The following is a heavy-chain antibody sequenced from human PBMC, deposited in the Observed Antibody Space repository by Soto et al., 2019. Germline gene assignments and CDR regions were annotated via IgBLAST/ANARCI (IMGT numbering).Heavy chain of an antibody. CDR3: AGLIAVASNWFDP. CDR1: GFSVSSGSYY. D-gene: IGHD6-19*01. V-gene: IGHV4-61*01. Sequence: SETLSLTCTVSGFSVSSGSYYLSWIRQPPGKGLEWIGYIYYSGSTNYNPSLKSRVTISVDTSKNQFSLKLSSVTAADTAVYYCAGLIAVASNWFDPWGQGTLVTVS. CDR2: IYYSGST. J-gene: IGHJ5*02.